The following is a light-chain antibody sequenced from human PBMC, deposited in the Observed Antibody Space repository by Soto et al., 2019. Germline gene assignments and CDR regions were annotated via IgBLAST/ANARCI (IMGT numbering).Light chain of an antibody. Sequence: IVLTHSPGTLSLSPGERATLSCRASQSVSSSYLAWYQQKPGQAPRLLIYGASSRATGIPDRFSGSGSGTDFTLTISRLEPEDFAVYHCQQYGRSPWTFGQGTKVDNK. CDR3: QQYGRSPWT. V-gene: IGKV3-20*01. CDR1: QSVSSSY. J-gene: IGKJ1*01. CDR2: GAS.